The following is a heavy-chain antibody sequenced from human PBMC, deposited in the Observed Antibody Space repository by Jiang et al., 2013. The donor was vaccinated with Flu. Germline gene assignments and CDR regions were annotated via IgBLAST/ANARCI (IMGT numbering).Heavy chain of an antibody. Sequence: VQLLESGGGVVQPGRSLRLSCAASGFTFSSYGMHWVRQAPGKGLEWVAVISYDGNNKYYADSVKGRFTISRDNSENTLYLQMNSLRAEDTAVYYCTKGQTIRRDGYNYVSYYFDYWAREPWSPSPQ. V-gene: IGHV3-30*18. CDR1: GFTFSSYG. D-gene: IGHD5-24*01. CDR3: TKGQTIRRDGYNYVSYYFDY. CDR2: ISYDGNNK. J-gene: IGHJ4*02.